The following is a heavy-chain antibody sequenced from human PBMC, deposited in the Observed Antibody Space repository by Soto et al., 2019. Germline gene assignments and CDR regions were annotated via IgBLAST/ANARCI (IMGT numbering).Heavy chain of an antibody. Sequence: GGSLRLSCAASGFTFSSYAMSWVRQAPGKGLEWVSAISGSGGSTYYADSVKGRFTISRDNSKNTLYLQMNSLRAEDTAVYYCANAIVVQYYSYGMVFWGQGTLLTVS. J-gene: IGHJ6*02. CDR2: ISGSGGST. CDR1: GFTFSSYA. D-gene: IGHD2-21*01. V-gene: IGHV3-23*01. CDR3: ANAIVVQYYSYGMVF.